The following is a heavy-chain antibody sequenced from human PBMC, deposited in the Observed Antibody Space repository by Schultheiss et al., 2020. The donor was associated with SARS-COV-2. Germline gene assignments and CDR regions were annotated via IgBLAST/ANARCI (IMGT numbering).Heavy chain of an antibody. J-gene: IGHJ4*02. CDR2: ISSSSSTI. CDR3: ARSNSY. Sequence: GESLKISCAASGFTFSSYSMNWVRQAPGKGLEWVSYISSSSSTIYYADSVKGRFTISRDNAKNSLYLQMNSLRAEDTAVYYCARSNSYWGQGTLVTVSS. V-gene: IGHV3-48*04. D-gene: IGHD2/OR15-2a*01. CDR1: GFTFSSYS.